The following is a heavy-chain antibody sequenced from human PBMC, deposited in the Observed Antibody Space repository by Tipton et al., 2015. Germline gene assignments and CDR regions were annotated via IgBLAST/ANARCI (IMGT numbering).Heavy chain of an antibody. CDR1: GGSIAIDDSY. Sequence: LRLSCTVSGGSIAIDDSYWGWIRQSPGRGLEWIGSISHSGDSQCSPSLVSRVTMSLDSSKNQFSMRLRAVTAADTAVYYCARHRDTAHVFDIWGQGTMVTVSS. CDR2: ISHSGDS. V-gene: IGHV4-39*01. D-gene: IGHD5-18*01. CDR3: ARHRDTAHVFDI. J-gene: IGHJ3*02.